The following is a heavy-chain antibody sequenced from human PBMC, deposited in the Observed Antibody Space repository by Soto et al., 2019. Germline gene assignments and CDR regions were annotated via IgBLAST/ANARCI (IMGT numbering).Heavy chain of an antibody. CDR3: AKGRGYSPHNWFDP. Sequence: GGPLRLSCAAFGGTISSYAMSWVSKAPGKGLEWVSAISGSGGSTYYADSVKGRFTISRDNSKNTLYLQMNSLRAEDTAVFFCAKGRGYSPHNWFDPWGQGTLVTLPS. CDR2: ISGSGGST. V-gene: IGHV3-23*01. D-gene: IGHD5-18*01. CDR1: GGTISSYA. J-gene: IGHJ5*02.